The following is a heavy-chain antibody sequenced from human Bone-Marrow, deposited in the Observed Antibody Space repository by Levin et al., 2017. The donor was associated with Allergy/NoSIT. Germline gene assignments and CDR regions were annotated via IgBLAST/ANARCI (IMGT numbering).Heavy chain of an antibody. Sequence: GESLKISCKASGYTFTSYYMHWVRQAPGQGLEWMGIINPSGGSTSYAQKFQGRVTMTRDTSTSTVYMELSSLRSEDTAVYYCASRVNVDFDYWGQGTLVTVSS. CDR2: INPSGGST. D-gene: IGHD3-16*02. CDR1: GYTFTSYY. V-gene: IGHV1-46*01. CDR3: ASRVNVDFDY. J-gene: IGHJ4*02.